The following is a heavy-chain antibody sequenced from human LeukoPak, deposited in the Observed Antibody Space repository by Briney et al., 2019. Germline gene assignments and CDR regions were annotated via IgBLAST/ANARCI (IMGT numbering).Heavy chain of an antibody. CDR3: ASFPVYSYERGFRGPIDY. CDR2: INHSGST. J-gene: IGHJ4*02. D-gene: IGHD5-18*01. V-gene: IGHV4-34*01. Sequence: SETLSLTCADYGGSFSGYYWSWIRQPPGKGLEWIWEINHSGSTNYNPSLTSRGTSSVDTSKHKSPLKLSSVDCADTAVYYCASFPVYSYERGFRGPIDYWGQGTLVTVSS. CDR1: GGSFSGYY.